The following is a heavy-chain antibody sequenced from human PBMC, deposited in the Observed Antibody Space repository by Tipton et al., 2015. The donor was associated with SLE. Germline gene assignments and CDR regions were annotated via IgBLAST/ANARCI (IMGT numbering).Heavy chain of an antibody. CDR1: GGSISSSSYY. D-gene: IGHD1-1*01. Sequence: TLSLTCTVSGGSISSSSYYWGWIRQPPGKGLEWIGSIYLSGSTYYNPSLKSRVTISVDTSKNQFSLKLSSVTAADTAVYYCARAGNGRWYFDRWGRGTLVAVSS. V-gene: IGHV4-39*07. CDR2: IYLSGST. CDR3: ARAGNGRWYFDR. J-gene: IGHJ2*01.